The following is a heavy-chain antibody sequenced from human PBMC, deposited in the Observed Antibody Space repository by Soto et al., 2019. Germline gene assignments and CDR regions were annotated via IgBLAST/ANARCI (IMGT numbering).Heavy chain of an antibody. CDR3: STGSPFSGRVFDY. D-gene: IGHD1-26*01. J-gene: IGHJ4*02. V-gene: IGHV3-15*05. CDR1: GFSFRTSW. Sequence: EVQLVESGGGLVKPGGSLRLSCAASGFSFRTSWMAWVRQAPGEGLEWVGRIKSKSAGETTDYADPVKGRFTISRDDTKDTLYLHMDSLATGDTAVYYCSTGSPFSGRVFDYWGQGTLVTVSS. CDR2: IKSKSAGETT.